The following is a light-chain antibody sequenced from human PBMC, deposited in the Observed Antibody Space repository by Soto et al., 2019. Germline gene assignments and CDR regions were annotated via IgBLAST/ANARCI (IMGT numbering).Light chain of an antibody. CDR3: PHPRNWPPT. CDR1: QSVRSN. V-gene: IGKV3-11*01. CDR2: GAS. Sequence: IVVSKSPAALSLSPKERPTLSCRASQSVRSNLAWYQQKPGQAPRLLIYGASTRPTGIPVRFSGSGSETDFTLTISSLQPEDFAVYYCPHPRNWPPTFGQGTRLDI. J-gene: IGKJ5*01.